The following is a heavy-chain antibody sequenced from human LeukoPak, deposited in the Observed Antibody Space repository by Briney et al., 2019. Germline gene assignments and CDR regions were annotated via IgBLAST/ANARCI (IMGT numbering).Heavy chain of an antibody. CDR1: GFTFSSYW. D-gene: IGHD3-16*01. V-gene: IGHV3-7*01. Sequence: PGGSLRLSCAASGFTFSSYWMSWARQAPGKGVEGVANIKQDGSEKYYVDSVKGRFTISRDNAKNSLYLQMNSLRAEDTAVYYCARDYDSDYMDVWGKGTTVTVSS. J-gene: IGHJ6*03. CDR3: ARDYDSDYMDV. CDR2: IKQDGSEK.